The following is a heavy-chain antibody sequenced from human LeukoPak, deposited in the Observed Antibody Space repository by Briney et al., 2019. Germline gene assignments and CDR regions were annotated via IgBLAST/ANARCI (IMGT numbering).Heavy chain of an antibody. V-gene: IGHV3-74*01. CDR2: ISSDGSST. D-gene: IGHD2-15*01. CDR1: GFTFSSYW. J-gene: IGHJ3*02. CDR3: AREGLGYCSGGSCDTVAFDI. Sequence: GGSLRLSCAASGFTFSSYWMHWVRQAPGKGLVRVSRISSDGSSTSYADSVKGRFTISRDNAKNTLYLQMNSLRAEDTAVYYCAREGLGYCSGGSCDTVAFDIWGQGTMVTVSS.